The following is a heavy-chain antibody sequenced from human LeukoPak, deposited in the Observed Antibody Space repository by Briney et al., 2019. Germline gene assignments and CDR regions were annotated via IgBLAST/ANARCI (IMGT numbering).Heavy chain of an antibody. CDR2: FDPEDGET. D-gene: IGHD6-6*01. CDR1: GYTLTELS. CDR3: ASIEGKLYYYYYGTDV. Sequence: ASVKVSCKVSGYTLTELSMHWVRQAPGKGLEWMGGFDPEDGETIYAQKFQGRVTMTEDTSTDTAYMELSSLRSEDTAVYYCASIEGKLYYYYYGTDVWGQGTTVTVSS. J-gene: IGHJ6*02. V-gene: IGHV1-24*01.